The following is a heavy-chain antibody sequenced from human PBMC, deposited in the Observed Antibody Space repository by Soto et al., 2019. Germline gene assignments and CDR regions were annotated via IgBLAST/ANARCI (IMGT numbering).Heavy chain of an antibody. D-gene: IGHD6-19*01. CDR1: GFTFSSYG. V-gene: IGHV3-30*03. CDR2: ISYDGSNK. CDR3: ARSAYSSEYYFDY. J-gene: IGHJ4*02. Sequence: QVQLVESGGGVAQPGRSLRLSCAASGFTFSSYGMHWVRQAPGKGLEWVAVISYDGSNKYYADSVKGRFTISRDNSKNTLYLQMNSLRAEDTAVYYCARSAYSSEYYFDYWGQGTLVTVSS.